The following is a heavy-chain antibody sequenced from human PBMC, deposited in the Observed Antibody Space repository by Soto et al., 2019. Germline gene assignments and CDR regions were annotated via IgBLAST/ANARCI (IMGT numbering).Heavy chain of an antibody. Sequence: SETLSLTCSVSGGSISNFYWIWIRQPPGKGLEWIGYISYGGNTNYNPSLKSRVSISVDTSKNQLSLNLTSVTAADTAVYYCARAPMVLSRSYFDSWGQGTPVTVSS. CDR3: ARAPMVLSRSYFDS. CDR2: ISYGGNT. CDR1: GGSISNFY. D-gene: IGHD2-8*01. J-gene: IGHJ4*02. V-gene: IGHV4-59*01.